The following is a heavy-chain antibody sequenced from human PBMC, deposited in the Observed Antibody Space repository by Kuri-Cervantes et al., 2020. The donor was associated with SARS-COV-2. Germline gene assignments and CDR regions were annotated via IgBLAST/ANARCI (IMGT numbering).Heavy chain of an antibody. CDR3: ARHPSLGLRLGELSWLNWFDP. CDR1: GGSFSGYY. CDR2: INHSGST. Sequence: SQTLSLTCAVYGGSFSGYYWSWIRQPPGKGLEWIGEINHSGSTNYNPSLKSRVTISVDTSKNQFSLKLSSVTAADTAVYYCARHPSLGLRLGELSWLNWFDPWGQGTLVTVSS. V-gene: IGHV4-34*01. J-gene: IGHJ5*02. D-gene: IGHD3-16*02.